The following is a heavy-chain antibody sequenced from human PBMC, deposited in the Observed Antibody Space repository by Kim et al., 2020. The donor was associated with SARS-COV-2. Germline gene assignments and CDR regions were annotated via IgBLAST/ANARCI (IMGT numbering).Heavy chain of an antibody. CDR3: TTEPSGYRHFDY. CDR2: IKTEIEGGTT. D-gene: IGHD5-18*01. J-gene: IGHJ4*02. Sequence: GGSLRLSCAASGFSFSNAWMSWVRQAPGKGLEWVGHIKTEIEGGTTDYAAPVKGRFTISRDDSKDTLYVQMNSLKTEDTAVYYCTTEPSGYRHFDYWGQGILVHVST. CDR1: GFSFSNAW. V-gene: IGHV3-15*01.